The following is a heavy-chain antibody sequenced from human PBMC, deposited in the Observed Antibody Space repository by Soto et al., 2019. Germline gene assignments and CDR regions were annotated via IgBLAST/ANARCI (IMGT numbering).Heavy chain of an antibody. V-gene: IGHV1-8*01. CDR3: ARGVTAGVDY. CDR2: MQPSSGRT. D-gene: IGHD1-26*01. J-gene: IGHJ4*02. Sequence: ASVKVSCKASGYSFTSLDINWVRQTTGQGLEWMGWMQPSSGRTGYAQKFQGRVTMTRDTSINTAYMELSSLTSDDTAFYYCARGVTAGVDYWGQGALVTVSS. CDR1: GYSFTSLD.